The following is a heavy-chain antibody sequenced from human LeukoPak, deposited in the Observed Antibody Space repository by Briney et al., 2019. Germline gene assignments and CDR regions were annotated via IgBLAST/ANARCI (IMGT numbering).Heavy chain of an antibody. CDR3: ATETIGRHYDY. J-gene: IGHJ4*02. CDR2: IGPTGTDR. D-gene: IGHD1-14*01. CDR1: GFTFSSCG. V-gene: IGHV3-21*01. Sequence: GGSLRLSSAASGFTFSSCGFNWVRQAPGKGLEWVSSIGPTGTDRYYADSVRGRFTISRDNAKNSMYLQMDSLRDEDTAVYYCATETIGRHYDYWGQGTLLTVSS.